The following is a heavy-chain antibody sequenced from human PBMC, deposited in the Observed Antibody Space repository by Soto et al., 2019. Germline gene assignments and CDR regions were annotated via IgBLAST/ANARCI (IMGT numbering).Heavy chain of an antibody. D-gene: IGHD3-10*01. Sequence: GGSLRLSCAASGFSFSTYTMSWVRRAPGKGLEWVSGMSDSGSSTHYADSVKGRFTISRDNPKNTLYLQMNSLRGEDTAVYYCAKDGGLGRFDYWGQGALVTVSS. J-gene: IGHJ4*02. CDR1: GFSFSTYT. V-gene: IGHV3-23*01. CDR2: MSDSGSST. CDR3: AKDGGLGRFDY.